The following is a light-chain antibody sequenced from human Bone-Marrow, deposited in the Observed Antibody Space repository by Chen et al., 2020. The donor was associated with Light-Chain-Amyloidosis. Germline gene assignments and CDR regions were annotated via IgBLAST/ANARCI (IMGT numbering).Light chain of an antibody. Sequence: NFMLTQPHSVSESPGKTVIIYCTRSSGSIATNYVQWYQQRPGSSPTTVIYEDDQRPSGVPDRFSGSIDRSSNSASLTIYGLKTEDEADYYCQSYQGSSQGVFGGGTKLTVL. V-gene: IGLV6-57*01. CDR2: EDD. J-gene: IGLJ3*02. CDR1: SGSIATNY. CDR3: QSYQGSSQGV.